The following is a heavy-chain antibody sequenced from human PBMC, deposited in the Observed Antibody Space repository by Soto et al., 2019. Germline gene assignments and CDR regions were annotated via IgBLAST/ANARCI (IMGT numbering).Heavy chain of an antibody. CDR2: INAGNEDT. Sequence: QVHLVQSGAEEKKPGASVKVSCKASGYTFTTYAIHWVRQAPGQRLEWMGWINAGNEDTNYSQKFQGRVTITRDTSASTAYMEVSSLRSEDTAVYYCARGPYYYDSTGYYYGQFDYWGQGTLVTVSS. V-gene: IGHV1-3*05. CDR1: GYTFTTYA. J-gene: IGHJ4*02. D-gene: IGHD3-22*01. CDR3: ARGPYYYDSTGYYYGQFDY.